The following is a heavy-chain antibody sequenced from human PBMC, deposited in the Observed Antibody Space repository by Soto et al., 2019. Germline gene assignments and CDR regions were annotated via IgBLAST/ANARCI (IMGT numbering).Heavy chain of an antibody. D-gene: IGHD2-2*01. V-gene: IGHV1-69*13. J-gene: IGHJ6*02. CDR2: IIPIFGTA. CDR3: AKQYQLLPEDDYYYYYYGMDV. Sequence: VASVRVSCNASGGTFSSYAISWVRQAPGQGLEWMGGIIPIFGTANYAQKFQGRVTITADESTSTAYMELSSLRSEDTAVYYCAKQYQLLPEDDYYYYYYGMDVWGQGTTVTVSS. CDR1: GGTFSSYA.